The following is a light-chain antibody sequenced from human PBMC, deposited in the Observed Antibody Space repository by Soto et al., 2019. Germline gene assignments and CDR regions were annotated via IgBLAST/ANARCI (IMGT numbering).Light chain of an antibody. CDR3: QQYGSSPIT. CDR1: QSVSGSY. V-gene: IGKV3-20*01. CDR2: GAS. Sequence: EIVLTQSPGTLSLSPGDRATLSCRASQSVSGSYLAWYQQKPGQAPRLLIYGASTRATGIPDRFSGDGSVTHFTLTISRLEAEDFVMYYCQQYGSSPITFGQGTRLEIK. J-gene: IGKJ5*01.